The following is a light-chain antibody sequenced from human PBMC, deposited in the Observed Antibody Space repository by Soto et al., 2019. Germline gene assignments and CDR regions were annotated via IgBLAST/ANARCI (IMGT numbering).Light chain of an antibody. CDR3: ASYTSSSTRV. J-gene: IGLJ1*01. V-gene: IGLV2-14*03. Sequence: QSALTQSASVSGSPGQSITISCTGTRSDVGGSDYVSWYQQHPDKAPKLIIYDVNDRPSGVSDRFSGSKSGNTASLTISGLQAEDEADYYCASYTSSSTRVFGTGTKVTVL. CDR2: DVN. CDR1: RSDVGGSDY.